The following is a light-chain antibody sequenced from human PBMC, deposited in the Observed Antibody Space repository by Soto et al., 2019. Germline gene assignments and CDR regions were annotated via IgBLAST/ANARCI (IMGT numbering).Light chain of an antibody. CDR3: SSYTSSSTLV. J-gene: IGLJ2*01. CDR2: DAG. CDR1: SSDVGGYTY. V-gene: IGLV2-14*01. Sequence: QSALTQPASVSGSPGQSITISCTGTSSDVGGYTYVSWYQQHPVKAPKPMIYDAGNRPSGVSNRFSGSKSGNTASLTFSGLQAEDEADYYCSSYTSSSTLVFGGGTKLTVL.